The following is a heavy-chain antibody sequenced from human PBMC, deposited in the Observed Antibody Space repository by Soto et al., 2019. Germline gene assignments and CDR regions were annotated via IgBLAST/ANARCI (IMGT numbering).Heavy chain of an antibody. J-gene: IGHJ4*02. Sequence: GGSLRLSCAASGFTFSTYGMHWVRQAPGKGLEWVAAMSFDGTKQYYVDSVKGRFTISRDNSRNTLFLQLNSLRDEDTAVYYCAKEYGSTWIDHWGQGTPVTVSS. CDR3: AKEYGSTWIDH. CDR2: MSFDGTKQ. CDR1: GFTFSTYG. D-gene: IGHD6-13*01. V-gene: IGHV3-30*18.